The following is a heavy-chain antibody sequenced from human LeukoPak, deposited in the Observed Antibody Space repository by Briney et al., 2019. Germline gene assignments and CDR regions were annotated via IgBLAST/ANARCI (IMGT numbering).Heavy chain of an antibody. CDR2: IYTSGST. V-gene: IGHV4-4*07. Sequence: SETLSLTCTVSSGSISSYYWSWIRQPAGKGLEWIGRIYTSGSTNYNPSLKSRVTMSVDTSKNQFSLKLSSVTAADTAVYYCARAQYYYDSSGYQYYFDYWGQGTLVTVSS. J-gene: IGHJ4*02. D-gene: IGHD3-22*01. CDR1: SGSISSYY. CDR3: ARAQYYYDSSGYQYYFDY.